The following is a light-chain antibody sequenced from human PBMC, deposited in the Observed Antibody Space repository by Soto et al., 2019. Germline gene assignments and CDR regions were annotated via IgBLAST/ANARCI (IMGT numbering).Light chain of an antibody. CDR3: SSYTSSSTYVA. CDR1: SSDVGGYNY. J-gene: IGLJ2*01. Sequence: QSALTQPASVSGYPGQSITISCTGTSSDVGGYNYVSWYQQHPGKAPKLMIYDVSNRPSGVSNRFSGSKSGNTASLTISGLQAEDEADYYCSSYTSSSTYVAFGGGTKVTVL. V-gene: IGLV2-14*01. CDR2: DVS.